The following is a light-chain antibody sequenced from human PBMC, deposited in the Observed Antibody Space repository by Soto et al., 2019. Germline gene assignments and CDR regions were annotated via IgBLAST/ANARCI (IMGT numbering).Light chain of an antibody. J-gene: IGKJ1*01. Sequence: EIVMTQSPATLSVSPGERATLSCRASQSVSNKLAWYQQKPGQAPRLLIYHASIRATGIPARFSGSRSGTEFTLTISSLQSEDFAIYYCQHYNNWPPGTFGQGTKVEIK. CDR1: QSVSNK. V-gene: IGKV3-15*01. CDR2: HAS. CDR3: QHYNNWPPGT.